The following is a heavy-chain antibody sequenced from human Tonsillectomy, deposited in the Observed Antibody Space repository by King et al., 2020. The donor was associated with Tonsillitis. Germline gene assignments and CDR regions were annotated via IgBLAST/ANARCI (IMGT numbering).Heavy chain of an antibody. Sequence: VQLVESGAEVKKPGASVKVSCKASGYTFTGYYMHWVRQAPGQGLEWMGWINPDSGDTYSAQKFQGRVTMTRDTSITTAYMELSRLRSDDTAVYYCARARIAVAGTDAFDIWGQGTMVTVSS. J-gene: IGHJ3*02. V-gene: IGHV1-2*02. CDR3: ARARIAVAGTDAFDI. CDR2: INPDSGDT. CDR1: GYTFTGYY. D-gene: IGHD6-19*01.